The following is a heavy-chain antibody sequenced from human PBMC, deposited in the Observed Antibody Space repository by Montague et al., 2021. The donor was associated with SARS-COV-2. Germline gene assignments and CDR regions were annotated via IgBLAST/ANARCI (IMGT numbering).Heavy chain of an antibody. CDR3: ASLTMVRGVSPFYFDY. D-gene: IGHD3-10*01. J-gene: IGHJ4*02. V-gene: IGHV3-74*01. Sequence: SLRLSCAASGFTFSSYWMHLFRQAPVKGLVWVSRINSDGSSTSYSDSVKGRFTISRDNAKNTLYLQMNSLRAEDTAVYYCASLTMVRGVSPFYFDYWGQGTLVTVSS. CDR2: INSDGSST. CDR1: GFTFSSYW.